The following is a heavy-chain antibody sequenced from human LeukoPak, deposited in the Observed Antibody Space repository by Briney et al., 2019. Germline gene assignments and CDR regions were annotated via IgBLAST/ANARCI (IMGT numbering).Heavy chain of an antibody. J-gene: IGHJ5*02. CDR2: IYYSGST. D-gene: IGHD6-13*01. CDR3: ARENIAAAGTDGNWFDP. CDR1: GGSISSSSYY. V-gene: IGHV4-39*07. Sequence: SETLSLTCTVSGGSISSSSYYWGWIRQPPGKGLEWIGSIYYSGSTHYNPSLKSRVTISVDTSKNQFSLKLSSVTAADTAVYYCARENIAAAGTDGNWFDPWGQGTLVTVPS.